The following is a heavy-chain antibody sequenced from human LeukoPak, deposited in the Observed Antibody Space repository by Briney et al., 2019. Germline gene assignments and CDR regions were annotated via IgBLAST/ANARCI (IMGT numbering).Heavy chain of an antibody. J-gene: IGHJ4*02. CDR3: ARAGDSYEYYFDY. CDR2: IYHSGST. D-gene: IGHD2-21*02. CDR1: GASISSYY. Sequence: SETLSLTCTVSGASISSYYWSWIRQPPGKGLEWIGYIYHSGSTYYNPSLKSRVTISVDRSKNQFSLKLSSVTAADTAVYYCARAGDSYEYYFDYWGQGTLVTVSS. V-gene: IGHV4-59*12.